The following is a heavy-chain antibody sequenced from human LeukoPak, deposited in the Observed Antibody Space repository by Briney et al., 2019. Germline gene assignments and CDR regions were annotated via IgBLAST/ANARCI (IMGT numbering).Heavy chain of an antibody. Sequence: GASVEVSCKASGYTFTGYYMHWVRQAPGQGLEWMGWINPNSGGTNYAQKFQGRVTMTRDTSISTAYMELSRLRSDDTAVYYCARIRRYYDSPDWFDPWGQGTLVTVSS. CDR3: ARIRRYYDSPDWFDP. J-gene: IGHJ5*02. V-gene: IGHV1-2*02. CDR2: INPNSGGT. CDR1: GYTFTGYY. D-gene: IGHD3-22*01.